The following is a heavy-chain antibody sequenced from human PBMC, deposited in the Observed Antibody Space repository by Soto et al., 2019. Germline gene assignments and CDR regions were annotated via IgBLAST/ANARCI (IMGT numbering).Heavy chain of an antibody. D-gene: IGHD3-22*01. CDR1: GGTFSSYA. CDR3: AFGPYYYDSSGYRPLDY. Sequence: QVQLVQSGAEVKKPGSSVKVSCKASGGTFSSYAISWVRQAPGQGLEWMGGIIPIFGTANYAQKFQGRVTITADESTSTAFMELSSLRSEDTAVYYCAFGPYYYDSSGYRPLDYWGQGTLVTVSS. J-gene: IGHJ4*02. V-gene: IGHV1-69*01. CDR2: IIPIFGTA.